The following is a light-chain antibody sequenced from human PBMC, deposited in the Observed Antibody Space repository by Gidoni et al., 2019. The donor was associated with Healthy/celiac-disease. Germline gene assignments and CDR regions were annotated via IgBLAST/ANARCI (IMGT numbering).Light chain of an antibody. CDR2: EDN. V-gene: IGLV6-57*02. Sequence: NFMLTQPHSVSESPGKTVTISCTGSSGSIASNYVQWYQQRPGRAPTTVIYEDNQRPSGVPDRFSGSIDSSSNSASLTISGLKTEDEADYYCQSYDSSNQGVVFGGGTKLTVL. CDR3: QSYDSSNQGVV. CDR1: SGSIASNY. J-gene: IGLJ2*01.